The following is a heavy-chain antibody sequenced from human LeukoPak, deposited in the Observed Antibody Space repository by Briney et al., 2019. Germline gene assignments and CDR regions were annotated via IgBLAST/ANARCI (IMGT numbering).Heavy chain of an antibody. J-gene: IGHJ4*02. Sequence: SETLSLTGTVSGGSISSYYWSWIRQPPGKGLEWIGYIYYSGSTNYNPSLKSRVTISVDTSKNQFSLKLSSVTAADTAVYYCARLSPVAGKSYLGYWGQGTLVTVSS. CDR1: GGSISSYY. CDR3: ARLSPVAGKSYLGY. V-gene: IGHV4-59*08. D-gene: IGHD6-19*01. CDR2: IYYSGST.